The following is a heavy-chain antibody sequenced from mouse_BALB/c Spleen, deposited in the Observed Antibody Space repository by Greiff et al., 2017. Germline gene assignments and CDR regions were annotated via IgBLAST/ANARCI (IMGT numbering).Heavy chain of an antibody. J-gene: IGHJ4*01. CDR3: ARGNYYGYGYAMDY. V-gene: IGHV2-9*02. Sequence: VKVVESGPGLVAPSQSLSITCTVSGFSLTSYGVHWVRQPPGKGLEWLGVIWAGGSTNYNSALMSRLSISKDNSKSQVFLKMNSLQTDDTAMYYCARGNYYGYGYAMDYWGQGTSVTVSS. D-gene: IGHD1-2*01. CDR2: IWAGGST. CDR1: GFSLTSYG.